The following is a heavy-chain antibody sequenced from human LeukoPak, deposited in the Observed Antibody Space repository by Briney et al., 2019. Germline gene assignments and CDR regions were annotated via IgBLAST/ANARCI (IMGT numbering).Heavy chain of an antibody. CDR3: ARELGSGSYYFDY. CDR1: GGSFSGYY. V-gene: IGHV4-34*01. D-gene: IGHD3-10*01. Sequence: SETLSLTCAVYGGSFSGYYWSWIRQPPGKGLEWIGEINHSGSTNYNPSLKSRVTISVDTSKNQFSLKLSSVTAADTAVYYCARELGSGSYYFDYWGQGTLVTVSS. CDR2: INHSGST. J-gene: IGHJ4*02.